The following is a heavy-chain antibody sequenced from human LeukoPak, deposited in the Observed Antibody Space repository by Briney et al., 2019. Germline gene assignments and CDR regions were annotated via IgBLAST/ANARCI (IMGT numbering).Heavy chain of an antibody. V-gene: IGHV3-21*01. J-gene: IGHJ5*01. D-gene: IGHD3-3*01. CDR3: ARDNDGYYSGWFDS. CDR2: ISGSSNYI. Sequence: GGSLRLSCAASGFIFSSYSMNRVRQAPGKGLEWVSGISGSSNYIYYADSVKGRFTISRDTAKNSLYLQMNSLRAEDTAVYYCARDNDGYYSGWFDSWGQGTLVTVSS. CDR1: GFIFSSYS.